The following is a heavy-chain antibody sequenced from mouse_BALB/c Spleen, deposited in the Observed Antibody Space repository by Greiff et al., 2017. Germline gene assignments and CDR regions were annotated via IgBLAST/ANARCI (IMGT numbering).Heavy chain of an antibody. Sequence: QVQLQQPGAELVKPGAPVKLSCKASGYTFTSYWMNWVKQRPGRGLEWIGRIDPSDSETHYNQKFKDKATLTVDKSSSTAYIQLSSLTSEDSAVYYCARGYYGSSSYAMDYWGQGTLVTVSS. J-gene: IGHJ4*01. CDR3: ARGYYGSSSYAMDY. CDR1: GYTFTSYW. V-gene: IGHV1-69*02. CDR2: IDPSDSET. D-gene: IGHD1-1*01.